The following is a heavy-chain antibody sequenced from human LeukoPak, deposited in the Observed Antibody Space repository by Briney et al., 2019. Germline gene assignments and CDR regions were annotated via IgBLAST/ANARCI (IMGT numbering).Heavy chain of an antibody. CDR2: ISAHNGNT. J-gene: IGHJ4*02. CDR1: GYTFTPYG. D-gene: IGHD3-3*01. V-gene: IGHV1-18*01. CDR3: AREEDFWIEDSRHFDY. Sequence: GASVKVSCTASGYTFTPYGISSVRQAPGHGLEWRGWISAHNGNTHSAQKLEGRVTMTTDTSTRKAYMELRILRSDDAAVYYSAREEDFWIEDSRHFDYWGQGTLVTVSS.